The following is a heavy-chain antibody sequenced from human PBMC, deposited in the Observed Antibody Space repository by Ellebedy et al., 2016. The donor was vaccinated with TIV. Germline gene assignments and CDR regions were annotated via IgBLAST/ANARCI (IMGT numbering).Heavy chain of an antibody. J-gene: IGHJ4*02. CDR3: AKSAGESSGYYFGY. Sequence: GESLKISCAASGFTFTSYSMNWVRQAPGKGLEWVSSISSTGYYIYYADSVKGRFTISRDDARNSLFLQMNSLRAEDTAEYYCAKSAGESSGYYFGYWGQGTLVTVSS. CDR2: ISSTGYYI. D-gene: IGHD3-22*01. V-gene: IGHV3-21*04. CDR1: GFTFTSYS.